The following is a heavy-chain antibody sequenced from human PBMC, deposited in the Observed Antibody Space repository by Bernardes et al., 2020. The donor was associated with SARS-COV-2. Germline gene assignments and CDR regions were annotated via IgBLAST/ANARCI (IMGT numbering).Heavy chain of an antibody. V-gene: IGHV3-43*01. D-gene: IGHD3-3*01. CDR1: GFTFEDYT. CDR2: VSWDGSTT. J-gene: IGHJ3*01. Sequence: GALRLSCAASGFTFEDYTMHWVRQVPGKGLEWVSLVSWDGSTTNYADSVKGRFIISRDSSRNTVHLQMDSLRKEDTALYYCATERQSLTVFGVGHDAFDFWGQGTMVTVSS. CDR3: ATERQSLTVFGVGHDAFDF.